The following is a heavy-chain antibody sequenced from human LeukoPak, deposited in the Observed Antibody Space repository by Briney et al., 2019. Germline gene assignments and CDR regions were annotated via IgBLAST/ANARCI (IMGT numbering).Heavy chain of an antibody. Sequence: GGSLRLSCAASGFTFSSYSFNWVRQAPGKGLEWVSSVNTISSYKYYADPVKGRFTISRDNVENSVYLQMNSLRAEDSAVYYCARLRRNSDRSGFYYYYDNWGQGTLVTVSS. CDR1: GFTFSSYS. CDR2: VNTISSYK. CDR3: ARLRRNSDRSGFYYYYDN. J-gene: IGHJ4*02. V-gene: IGHV3-21*01. D-gene: IGHD3-22*01.